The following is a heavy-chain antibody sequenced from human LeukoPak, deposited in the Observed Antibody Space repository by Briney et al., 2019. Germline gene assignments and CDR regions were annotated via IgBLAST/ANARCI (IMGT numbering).Heavy chain of an antibody. CDR3: ARDWAPLAAAGHYYYGMDV. CDR1: GGTFSSYA. CDR2: IIPIPGIA. J-gene: IGHJ6*02. D-gene: IGHD6-13*01. Sequence: SVKVSCKASGGTFSSYAISWVRQAPGQGLEWMGRIIPIPGIANYAQKFQGRVTITADKSTSTAYMELSSLRSEDTAVYYCARDWAPLAAAGHYYYGMDVWGQGTTVTVSS. V-gene: IGHV1-69*04.